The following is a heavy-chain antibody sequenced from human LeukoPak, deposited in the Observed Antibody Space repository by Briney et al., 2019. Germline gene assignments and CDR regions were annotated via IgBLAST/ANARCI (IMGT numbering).Heavy chain of an antibody. CDR3: AKVPVATMVGDYYYYGMDV. D-gene: IGHD5-12*01. J-gene: IGHJ6*02. V-gene: IGHV3-23*01. CDR1: GSTFSSYA. CDR2: ISGSGGST. Sequence: GGSLRLSCAASGSTFSSYAMSWVRQAPGKGLEWVSAISGSGGSTYYADSVKGRFTISRDNSKNTLYLQMNSLRAEDTAVYYCAKVPVATMVGDYYYYGMDVWGQGTTVTVSS.